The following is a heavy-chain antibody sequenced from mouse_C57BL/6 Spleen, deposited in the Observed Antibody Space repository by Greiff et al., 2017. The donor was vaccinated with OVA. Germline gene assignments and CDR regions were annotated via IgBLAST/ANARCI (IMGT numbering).Heavy chain of an antibody. J-gene: IGHJ1*03. V-gene: IGHV5-9-1*02. D-gene: IGHD1-1*01. CDR2: ISSGGDYI. CDR1: GFTFSSYA. CDR3: TREGSYYYGSSYGYFDV. Sequence: EVKLMESGEGLVKPGGSLKLSCAASGFTFSSYAMSWVRQTPEKRLEWVAYISSGGDYIYYADTVKGRFTISRDNARNTLYLKMSSLKSEDTAMYYCTREGSYYYGSSYGYFDVWGTGTTVTVSS.